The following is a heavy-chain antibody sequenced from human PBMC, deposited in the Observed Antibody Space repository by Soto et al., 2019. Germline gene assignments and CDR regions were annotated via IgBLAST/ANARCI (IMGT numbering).Heavy chain of an antibody. V-gene: IGHV3-11*01. D-gene: IGHD3-22*01. J-gene: IGHJ3*02. CDR3: ARDGDQYYSSGYCLRDAFDI. Sequence: QVQLVESGGGLVKPGGSLRLACAASGFTFSDDYMSWIRQAPGKGLEWVAYMSGSGSIIDYADYVKGRCTVSRYNAKNSMSLEMNSLRAEDTAVYYCARDGDQYYSSGYCLRDAFDIWGHGTMVTVSS. CDR2: MSGSGSII. CDR1: GFTFSDDY.